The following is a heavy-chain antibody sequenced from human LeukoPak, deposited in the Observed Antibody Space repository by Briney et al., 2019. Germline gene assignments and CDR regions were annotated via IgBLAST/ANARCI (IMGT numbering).Heavy chain of an antibody. CDR2: IYTSGST. CDR3: AREAPYYGSGSYYFRPGFDY. J-gene: IGHJ4*02. V-gene: IGHV4-4*07. CDR1: GGSISSYH. Sequence: SETLSLTCTVSGGSISSYHWSWIRQPAGKGLEWIGRIYTSGSTNYNPSLKSRVTMSVDTSKNQFSLKLSSVTAADTAVYYCAREAPYYGSGSYYFRPGFDYWGQGTLVTVSS. D-gene: IGHD3-10*01.